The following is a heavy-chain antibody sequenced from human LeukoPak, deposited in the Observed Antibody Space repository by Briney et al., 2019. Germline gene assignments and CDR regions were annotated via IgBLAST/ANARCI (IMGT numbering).Heavy chain of an antibody. CDR3: ARVAYDFWSGTPTFYYMDV. CDR1: GFSITSGHY. J-gene: IGHJ6*03. D-gene: IGHD3-3*01. CDR2: RHHRENA. V-gene: IGHV4-38-2*01. Sequence: PSETLSLTCAVSGFSITSGHYWGLVRQPPGKGLEWIGNRHHRENAYYNPSLRSRLTIFVDSSKNQFSLKLNSVTAADTAVYFCARVAYDFWSGTPTFYYMDVWGSGTAVTVSS.